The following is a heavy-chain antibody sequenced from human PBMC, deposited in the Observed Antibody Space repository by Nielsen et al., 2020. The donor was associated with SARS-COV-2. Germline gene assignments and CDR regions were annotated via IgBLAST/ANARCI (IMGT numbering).Heavy chain of an antibody. V-gene: IGHV3-66*01. CDR2: IYSGGST. CDR1: GFAVSSNY. CDR3: ARNYGMDV. Sequence: GESLKISCAASGFAVSSNYMSWARQAPGKGLEWVSVIYSGGSTYYADSVKGRFTISRDNSKNTLYLQMNSLRAEDTAVYYCARNYGMDVWGQGTTVTVSS. J-gene: IGHJ6*02.